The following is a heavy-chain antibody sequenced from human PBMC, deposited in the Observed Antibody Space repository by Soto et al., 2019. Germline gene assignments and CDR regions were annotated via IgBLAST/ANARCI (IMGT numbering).Heavy chain of an antibody. V-gene: IGHV3-13*01. D-gene: IGHD2-8*01. CDR1: GFTFSSYD. Sequence: GGSLRLSCAASGFTFSSYDMHWVRQATGKCLEWVSAIGTAGDTYYPGSVKGRFTISRENAKNSLYLQMNSLRAGDTAVYYCARVLTDCTNGVCYAWFDPWGQGXLVTVSS. CDR2: IGTAGDT. J-gene: IGHJ5*02. CDR3: ARVLTDCTNGVCYAWFDP.